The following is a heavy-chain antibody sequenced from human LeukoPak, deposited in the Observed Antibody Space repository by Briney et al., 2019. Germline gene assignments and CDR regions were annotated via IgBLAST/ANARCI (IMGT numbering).Heavy chain of an antibody. Sequence: DSVTLSCKASGYFFTDYYMHWVRQAHSHELDWLGWINPNSGGTNYAQKFQGSVTMTRDTSISTAYMELSRLISDDTAVYYCARSRAFSGLLGYWGQGTLVSVSS. V-gene: IGHV1-2*02. CDR3: ARSRAFSGLLGY. CDR1: GYFFTDYY. J-gene: IGHJ4*02. CDR2: INPNSGGT. D-gene: IGHD1-26*01.